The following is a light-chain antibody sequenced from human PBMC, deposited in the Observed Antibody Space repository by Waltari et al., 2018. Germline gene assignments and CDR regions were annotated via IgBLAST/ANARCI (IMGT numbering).Light chain of an antibody. V-gene: IGLV2-14*01. Sequence: QSALTQPASVSGSPGQSITISCTGTSSGVGGYNYVSWYQQHPGKAPKLMIYAVSKRPSGVSNSFSGSKSGNTASLTISGLQAEDEADYYCSSYTSSILYVFGTGTKVTVL. CDR2: AVS. CDR3: SSYTSSILYV. J-gene: IGLJ1*01. CDR1: SSGVGGYNY.